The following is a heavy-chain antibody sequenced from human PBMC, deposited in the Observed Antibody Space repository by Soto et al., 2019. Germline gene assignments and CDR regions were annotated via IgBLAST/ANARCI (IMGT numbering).Heavy chain of an antibody. CDR3: ARRGYGLYFDY. CDR2: ISGDGGST. J-gene: IGHJ4*02. CDR1: GFTFSSYA. Sequence: EVQLVESGGGLVQPGGSLRLSCVASGFTFSSYAMHWVRQAPGKGLEFVSVISGDGGSTYYANSVKGRFTISRDNSKNTLYLQMGSLRAEDMAVYYCARRGYGLYFDYWGQVTLVTVSS. V-gene: IGHV3-64*01. D-gene: IGHD3-10*01.